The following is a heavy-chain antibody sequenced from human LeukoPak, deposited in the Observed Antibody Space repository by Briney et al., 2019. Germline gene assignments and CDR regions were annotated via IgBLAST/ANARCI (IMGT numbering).Heavy chain of an antibody. CDR2: IYYSGST. Sequence: KPSETLSLTCTVSGGSISSSRYYWGWIPQPPGKGLGWIGSIYYSGSTYYNPSLKSRVTISVDTSKNQFSLKLSSVTAADTAVYYCARLELEPTSWFDPWGQGTLVTVSS. D-gene: IGHD1-1*01. J-gene: IGHJ5*02. V-gene: IGHV4-39*01. CDR1: GGSISSSRYY. CDR3: ARLELEPTSWFDP.